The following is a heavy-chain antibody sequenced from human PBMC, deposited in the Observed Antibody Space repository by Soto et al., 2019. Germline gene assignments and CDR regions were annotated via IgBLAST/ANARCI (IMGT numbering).Heavy chain of an antibody. CDR3: ARDGGRHSGGIDY. J-gene: IGHJ4*02. V-gene: IGHV1-69*01. CDR2: IIPIFGTA. D-gene: IGHD1-26*01. Sequence: QVQLVQSGAEVKKPGSSVKVSCKASGGTLAGYSINWVRQAPGQGLEWMGGIIPIFGTANYAQKFQGRVTITADESTSTAYMELSSLRSEDTAVYYCARDGGRHSGGIDYWGQGTLVTVSS. CDR1: GGTLAGYS.